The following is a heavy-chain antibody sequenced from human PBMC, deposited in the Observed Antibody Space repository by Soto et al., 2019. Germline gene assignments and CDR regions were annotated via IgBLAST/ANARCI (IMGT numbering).Heavy chain of an antibody. CDR2: IYYSGST. V-gene: IGHV4-31*03. CDR3: ARERFGGYDVLEPRYYFDY. J-gene: IGHJ4*02. Sequence: PSETLSLTCTVSGGSISSGGYYWSWIRQHPGKGLEWIGYIYYSGSTYYNPSLKSRVTISVDTSKNQFSLKLSSVTAADTAVYYCARERFGGYDVLEPRYYFDYWGQGTLVTVSS. CDR1: GGSISSGGYY. D-gene: IGHD5-12*01.